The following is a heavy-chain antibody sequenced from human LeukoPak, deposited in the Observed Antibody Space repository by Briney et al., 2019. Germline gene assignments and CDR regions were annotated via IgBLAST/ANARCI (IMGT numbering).Heavy chain of an antibody. Sequence: SVKVSCKASGGTFSSYAISWVRQAPGQGLEWMGGSIPIFGTANYAQKFQGRVTITADESTSTAYMELSSLRSEDTAVYYCAREISPPYDPYYYYYGMDVWGKGTTVTVSS. CDR2: SIPIFGTA. CDR1: GGTFSSYA. D-gene: IGHD5-12*01. J-gene: IGHJ6*04. CDR3: AREISPPYDPYYYYYGMDV. V-gene: IGHV1-69*13.